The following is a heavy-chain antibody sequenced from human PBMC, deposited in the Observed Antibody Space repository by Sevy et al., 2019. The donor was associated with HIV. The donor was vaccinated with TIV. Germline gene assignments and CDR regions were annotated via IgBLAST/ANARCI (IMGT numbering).Heavy chain of an antibody. J-gene: IGHJ4*01. CDR2: IGVYNGNS. CDR3: ARVPTYYFGSGTYVDY. V-gene: IGHV1-18*01. Sequence: ASVKVSCKASGYTFSSNGIAWVRQAPGQGLQWMGWIGVYNGNSKYAQNLQDRLTMTTDTSTSTAYMELKSLRSDDTAVYYCARVPTYYFGSGTYVDYWGHGTLVTVSS. D-gene: IGHD3-10*01. CDR1: GYTFSSNG.